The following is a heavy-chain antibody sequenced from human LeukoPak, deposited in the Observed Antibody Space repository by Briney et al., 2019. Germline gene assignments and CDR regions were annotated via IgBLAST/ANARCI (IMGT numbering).Heavy chain of an antibody. Sequence: GGSLRLSCAASGFTFSDYYISWIRQAPGKGLEWVSAISGSGGSIYYADSVKGRFTISRDNSKNTLYLQMNSLRAEDTAVYYCAKEYYDFWSGYPHDYWGQGTLVTVSS. J-gene: IGHJ4*02. V-gene: IGHV3-23*01. CDR3: AKEYYDFWSGYPHDY. CDR1: GFTFSDYY. D-gene: IGHD3-3*01. CDR2: ISGSGGSI.